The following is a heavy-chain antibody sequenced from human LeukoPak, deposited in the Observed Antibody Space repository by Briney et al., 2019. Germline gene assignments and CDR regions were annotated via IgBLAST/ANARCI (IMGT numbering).Heavy chain of an antibody. D-gene: IGHD3-10*01. CDR1: RFTFSSYA. CDR3: AKGGTMVRGVIIYYYYYGMDV. J-gene: IGHJ6*04. Sequence: GGSLRLSCSASRFTFSSYAMHWVRQAPGKGLEYVSAISSNGGSTYYADSVKGRFTISRDNSKNTLYLQMNSLRAEDTAVYYCAKGGTMVRGVIIYYYYYGMDVWGKGTTVTVSS. CDR2: ISSNGGST. V-gene: IGHV3-64*04.